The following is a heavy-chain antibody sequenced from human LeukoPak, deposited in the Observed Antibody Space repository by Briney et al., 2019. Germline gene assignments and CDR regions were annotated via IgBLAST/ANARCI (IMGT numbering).Heavy chain of an antibody. CDR2: IYISGAI. CDR3: ASGGVGARPD. CDR1: GGYINSGNYY. J-gene: IGHJ4*02. Sequence: SQTLSLTCTVSGGYINSGNYYWNWIRQPAGKGLEWIGRIYISGAINYNPSLKSRVTISVDTSKKQFSLKLTSVTAAGTAVYYCASGGVGARPDWGQGTLVIVSS. D-gene: IGHD1-26*01. V-gene: IGHV4-61*02.